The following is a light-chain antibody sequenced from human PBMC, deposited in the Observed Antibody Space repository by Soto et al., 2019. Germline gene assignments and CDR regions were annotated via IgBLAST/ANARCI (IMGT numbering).Light chain of an antibody. V-gene: IGLV2-8*01. CDR1: SSDVGGYNY. CDR3: SSYAGSNTYV. CDR2: EVS. Sequence: QSALTQPPSASGSPGQSGTLSCTGTSSDVGGYNYVSWYQQHPGKAPKLMIYEVSKRPSGVPERFSGSKSGNTASLTVSGLHAEDEADYYCSSYAGSNTYVFGTGTKLTVL. J-gene: IGLJ1*01.